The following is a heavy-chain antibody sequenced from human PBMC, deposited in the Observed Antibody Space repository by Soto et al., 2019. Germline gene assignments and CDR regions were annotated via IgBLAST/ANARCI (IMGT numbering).Heavy chain of an antibody. J-gene: IGHJ5*02. D-gene: IGHD5-12*01. CDR1: GFNFNSNV. CDR3: AKTYVAWANFPCGS. V-gene: IGHV3-23*04. Sequence: EVQLVESGGGLVQPGGSLRLSCTASGFNFNSNVMSWVRQAPGKGLEWLAIIRDDGVTTYYAASVKGRFTISRDNSMNTLYLQMKSLRAEDTAVYYCAKTYVAWANFPCGSWGQGIQVTVSS. CDR2: IRDDGVTT.